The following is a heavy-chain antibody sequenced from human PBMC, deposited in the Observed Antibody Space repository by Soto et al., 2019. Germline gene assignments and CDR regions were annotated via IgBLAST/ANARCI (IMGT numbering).Heavy chain of an antibody. CDR3: ARVAPALDY. V-gene: IGHV4-4*02. CDR2: IFRTGST. J-gene: IGHJ4*02. Sequence: QVQLQESGPGLVKPSETLFLTCAVSGGSISSETWWSWVRQPPGKGLEWIGEIFRTGSTNYNPSLKSRVTISLDKSKNQFSLKLSSVTAADTAVYYCARVAPALDYWGQGTLVTVSS. CDR1: GGSISSETW.